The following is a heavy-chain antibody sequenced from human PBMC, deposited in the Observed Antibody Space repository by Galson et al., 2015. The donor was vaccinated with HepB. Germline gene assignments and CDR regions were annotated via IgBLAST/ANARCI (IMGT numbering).Heavy chain of an antibody. CDR1: GYSFTSYW. D-gene: IGHD2-2*01. CDR2: IDPSDSYT. CDR3: ARRAGNPYCSSTSCYGAFDI. Sequence: QSGAEVKKPGESLRISCKGSGYSFTSYWISWVRQMPGKGLEWMGRIDPSDSYTNYSPSFQGHVTISADKSISTAYMQWSSLKASDTAMYYCARRAGNPYCSSTSCYGAFDIWGQGTMVTVSS. V-gene: IGHV5-10-1*01. J-gene: IGHJ3*02.